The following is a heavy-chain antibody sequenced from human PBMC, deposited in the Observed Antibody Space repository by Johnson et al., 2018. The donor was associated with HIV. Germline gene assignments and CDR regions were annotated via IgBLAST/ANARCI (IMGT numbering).Heavy chain of an antibody. J-gene: IGHJ3*01. V-gene: IGHV3-23*04. CDR1: GFTFSSYA. Sequence: VQLVESGGGVVQPGRSLRVSCAASGFTFSSYAMSWVRQAPGKGLEWVSAIRGSGGSTYYADSVKGRFTISRDTSKNTRNLQMNSLRADDTAVYYCAKDSTITIFGVVTSPYGFDVWGQGTMVTVSS. CDR2: IRGSGGST. CDR3: AKDSTITIFGVVTSPYGFDV. D-gene: IGHD3-3*01.